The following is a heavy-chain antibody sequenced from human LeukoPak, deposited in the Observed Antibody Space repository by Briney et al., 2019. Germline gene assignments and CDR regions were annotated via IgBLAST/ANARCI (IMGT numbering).Heavy chain of an antibody. CDR1: GFTFSSYA. D-gene: IGHD3-22*01. Sequence: GGSLRLSCAASGFTFSSYAMSWVRQAPGKGLEWVSAISGSGGSTYYADSVEGRFTISRDNSKNTLYLQMNSLRAEDTAVYYCAKYRDYYDSSGYYDYWGQGTLVTVSS. CDR2: ISGSGGST. CDR3: AKYRDYYDSSGYYDY. J-gene: IGHJ4*02. V-gene: IGHV3-23*01.